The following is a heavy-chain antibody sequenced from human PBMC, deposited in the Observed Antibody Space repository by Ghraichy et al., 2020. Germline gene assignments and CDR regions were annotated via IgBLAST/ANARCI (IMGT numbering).Heavy chain of an antibody. CDR3: AREPGGNGFLDY. CDR2: IWYDGSDK. Sequence: GESLNISCAASGFTFSHHGMHWVRQAPGKGLEWVAVIWYDGSDKYYADSVKGRFTVSRDNSRNTLSLQMNSLRAEDTAVYYCAREPGGNGFLDYWGQGTLVTVSS. D-gene: IGHD4-23*01. J-gene: IGHJ4*02. CDR1: GFTFSHHG. V-gene: IGHV3-33*01.